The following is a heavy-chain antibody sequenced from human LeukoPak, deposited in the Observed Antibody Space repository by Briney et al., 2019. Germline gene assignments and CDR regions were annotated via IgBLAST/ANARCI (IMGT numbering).Heavy chain of an antibody. CDR1: GFTFSSYS. D-gene: IGHD5-12*01. CDR2: ISSSSSYI. CDR3: ARVDFRSGYVFDY. Sequence: GGSLRLSCAASGFTFSSYSMNWVRQAPGKGLEWVSSISSSSSYIYYEDSVKGRFTISRDNAKNSLYLQMNSLRAEDTAVYYCARVDFRSGYVFDYWGQGTLVTVSS. J-gene: IGHJ4*02. V-gene: IGHV3-21*01.